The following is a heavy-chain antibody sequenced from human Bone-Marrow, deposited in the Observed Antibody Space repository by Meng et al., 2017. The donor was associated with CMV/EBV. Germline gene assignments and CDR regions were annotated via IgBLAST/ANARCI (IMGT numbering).Heavy chain of an antibody. CDR1: GFTVSSNY. Sequence: GESLQISCAASGFTVSSNYMSWVRQAPGKGLEWVSVIYSGGSRNYADSVKGRFTISRDNSKNSLYLQKNSLRAEDTAVYYCARGAYFDYWGQGTLVTVSS. V-gene: IGHV3-53*01. CDR2: IYSGGSR. CDR3: ARGAYFDY. J-gene: IGHJ4*02.